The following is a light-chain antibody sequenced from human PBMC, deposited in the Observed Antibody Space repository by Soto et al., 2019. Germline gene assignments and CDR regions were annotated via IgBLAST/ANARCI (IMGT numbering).Light chain of an antibody. CDR2: WAT. Sequence: DIVMTQSPLSLPVTPGELASISCRSSQSLLHSNGYNYLAWYQQKPGQPPRLLIYWATSRDSGVPDRFSGSGSGTDFTLTISSLQADDVAVYYCQQYYTPPWTFGQGTKVDIK. CDR1: QSLLHSNGYNY. V-gene: IGKV4-1*01. CDR3: QQYYTPPWT. J-gene: IGKJ1*01.